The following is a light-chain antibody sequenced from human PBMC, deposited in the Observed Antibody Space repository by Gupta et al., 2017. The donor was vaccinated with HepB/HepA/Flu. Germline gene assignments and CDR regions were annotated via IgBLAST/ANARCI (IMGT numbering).Light chain of an antibody. J-gene: IGLJ3*02. V-gene: IGLV2-11*01. CDR2: DVT. CDR3: CSYAGTYTVWV. Sequence: QSALTQPRSVSGSPGQSVTISCTGTSSDLGGYNYVSWYQQHPGKAPKLMIYDVTKRPSGVPDRFSGSKSGNTASLTISGLQADDEADYYCCSYAGTYTVWVFGGGTKLTVL. CDR1: SSDLGGYNY.